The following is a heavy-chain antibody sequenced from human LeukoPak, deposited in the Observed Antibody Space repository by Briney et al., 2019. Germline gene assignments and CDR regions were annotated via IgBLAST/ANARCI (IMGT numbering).Heavy chain of an antibody. CDR1: GYTFTSYY. CDR3: ASGTPGIGSGSSSLDY. D-gene: IGHD3-10*01. Sequence: ASVKVSCMASGYTFTSYYMHWVRQAPGQELEWMGIINPSGGSTSYAQKFQRRVTMTRDTSTSTVYMELSSLRSEDTAVYYCASGTPGIGSGSSSLDYWGQGTLVTVSS. J-gene: IGHJ4*02. CDR2: INPSGGST. V-gene: IGHV1-46*01.